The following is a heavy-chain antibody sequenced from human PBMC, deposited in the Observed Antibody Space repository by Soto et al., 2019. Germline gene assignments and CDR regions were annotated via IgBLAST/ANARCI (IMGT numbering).Heavy chain of an antibody. J-gene: IGHJ4*02. CDR3: ARRILKFYFDY. D-gene: IGHD5-18*01. Sequence: QVTLKESGPVLVKPTETLTLTCSVSGFSLSNARMGVSWIRQPPGKALEWLAHIFSNGEKSYSTSLKGRLTISKDTLKSQVVLTMTNMDPVDAATYYCARRILKFYFDYWGQGTLVTVSS. V-gene: IGHV2-26*01. CDR2: IFSNGEK. CDR1: GFSLSNARMG.